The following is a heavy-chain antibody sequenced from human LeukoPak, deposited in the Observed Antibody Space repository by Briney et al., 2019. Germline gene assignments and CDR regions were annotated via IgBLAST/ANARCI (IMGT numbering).Heavy chain of an antibody. CDR2: INPNSGGT. J-gene: IGHJ4*02. CDR3: ARELPPYCSGGSCYSGFVDY. D-gene: IGHD2-15*01. V-gene: IGHV1-2*06. Sequence: ASAKVSCKASGYTFTGYYMHWVRQAPGQGLEWMGRINPNSGGTNYAQKFQGRVTMTRDTSISTAYMELSRLRSDDTAVYYCARELPPYCSGGSCYSGFVDYWGQGTLVTVSS. CDR1: GYTFTGYY.